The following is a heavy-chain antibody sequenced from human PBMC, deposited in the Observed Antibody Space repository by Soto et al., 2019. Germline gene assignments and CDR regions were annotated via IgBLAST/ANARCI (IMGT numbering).Heavy chain of an antibody. CDR3: ARDFYFYISSRYYARRGESFDI. CDR2: IYSSGST. J-gene: IGHJ3*02. Sequence: SATLSLTCTVSGGSISSGDYYRRWIRQPPGKGLEWHGYIYSSGSTYNNPSLNSRVTIPVHTSKNQFALKMSSVIAEDTTVNYCARDFYFYISSRYYARRGESFDIWGQWTMVTVSS. V-gene: IGHV4-30-4*02. D-gene: IGHD3-22*01. CDR1: GGSISSGDYY.